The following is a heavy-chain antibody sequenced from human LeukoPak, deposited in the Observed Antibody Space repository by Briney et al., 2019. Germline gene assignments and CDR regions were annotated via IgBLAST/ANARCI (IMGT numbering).Heavy chain of an antibody. V-gene: IGHV3-21*04. Sequence: PGGSLRLSCAASGFTFSSYSMNWVRQAPGKGLEWVSYISSSNSYIYYADSVKGRFTIPRDNAKNSLYLQMNSLRAEDTASYYCARASIGAVPYYYYMDVWGKGTTVTVSS. D-gene: IGHD2-2*01. CDR3: ARASIGAVPYYYYMDV. CDR2: ISSSNSYI. J-gene: IGHJ6*03. CDR1: GFTFSSYS.